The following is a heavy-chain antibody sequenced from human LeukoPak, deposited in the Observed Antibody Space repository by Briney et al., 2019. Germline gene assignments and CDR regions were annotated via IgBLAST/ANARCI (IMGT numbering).Heavy chain of an antibody. V-gene: IGHV1-18*01. CDR2: ISAYDGNT. D-gene: IGHD3-9*01. Sequence: ASVKVSCKASGYTFTSYGISWVRQAPGQGLEWMGWISAYDGNTNFAQKLQGRVTMTTDTSTSTAYMDLRSLRSDDTAVYYCARDQAATNAQVRFCLDWGQGTLVTVSS. J-gene: IGHJ4*02. CDR3: ARDQAATNAQVRFCLD. CDR1: GYTFTSYG.